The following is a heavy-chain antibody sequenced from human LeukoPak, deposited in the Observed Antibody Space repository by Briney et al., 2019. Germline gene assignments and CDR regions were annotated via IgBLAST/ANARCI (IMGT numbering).Heavy chain of an antibody. CDR1: GFTFDDYG. CDR3: ARGAAPLYYYDSSGSIDY. Sequence: PGGSLGLSCAASGFTFDDYGMSWVRQAPGKGLEWVSGINWNGGSTGYADSVKGRFTISRDNAKNSLYLQMNSLRAEDTALYYCARGAAPLYYYDSSGSIDYWDQGTLVTVSS. J-gene: IGHJ4*02. CDR2: INWNGGST. D-gene: IGHD3-22*01. V-gene: IGHV3-20*04.